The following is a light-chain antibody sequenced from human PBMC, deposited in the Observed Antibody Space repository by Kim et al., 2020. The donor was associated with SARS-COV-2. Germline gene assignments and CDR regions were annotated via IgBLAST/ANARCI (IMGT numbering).Light chain of an antibody. Sequence: ASVGDRVPVTWQASQDIGNSLAWYQQKPGGAPKLLLYDTFRLHTGGPSRFSGSRSGSDYTLTINTLQPEDFATYHCQQHYSTPRTFGQGTKV. V-gene: IGKV1-NL1*01. CDR2: DTF. CDR1: QDIGNS. J-gene: IGKJ1*01. CDR3: QQHYSTPRT.